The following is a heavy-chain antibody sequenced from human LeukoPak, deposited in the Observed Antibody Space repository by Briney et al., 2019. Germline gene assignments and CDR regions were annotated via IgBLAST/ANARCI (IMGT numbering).Heavy chain of an antibody. CDR3: ARNFGRQQFDY. V-gene: IGHV3-7*05. J-gene: IGHJ4*02. CDR2: IKEDGTTT. Sequence: PGGSLRLSCVASGFTFSTCWLDWVRQAPGKGLEWVANIKEDGTTTNYVDSVKGRFTISRDNAKNSLYLQMNSLRGDDTAVYYCARNFGRQQFDYWGQGTLVTVSS. CDR1: GFTFSTCW. D-gene: IGHD3-10*01.